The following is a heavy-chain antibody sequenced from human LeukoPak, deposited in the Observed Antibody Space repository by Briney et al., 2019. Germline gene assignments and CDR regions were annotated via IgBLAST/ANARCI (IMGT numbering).Heavy chain of an antibody. V-gene: IGHV3-30-3*01. Sequence: PGGSLRLSCAASGFTFSSYAMHWVRQAPGKGLEWVAVISYDGSNKYYADSVKGRFTISRDNSKNTLYLQMNSLRAEDTAVYYCAKGILYCSSTSCSGGGMDVWGQGTTVTVSS. CDR1: GFTFSSYA. J-gene: IGHJ6*02. CDR3: AKGILYCSSTSCSGGGMDV. CDR2: ISYDGSNK. D-gene: IGHD2-2*01.